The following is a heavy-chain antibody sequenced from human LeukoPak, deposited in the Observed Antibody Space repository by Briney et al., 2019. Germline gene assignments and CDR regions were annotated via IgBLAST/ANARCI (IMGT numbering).Heavy chain of an antibody. D-gene: IGHD6-25*01. J-gene: IGHJ5*02. V-gene: IGHV4-59*05. CDR1: GGSFSSYY. CDR2: IYYSGST. Sequence: SETLSLTCTVSGGSFSSYYWTWIRQPPGKGLEWIGSIYYSGSTYYNPSLKSRVTISVDTSKNQFSLKLSSVTAADTAVYYCAIIDVYSGIDPWGQGTLVTVSS. CDR3: AIIDVYSGIDP.